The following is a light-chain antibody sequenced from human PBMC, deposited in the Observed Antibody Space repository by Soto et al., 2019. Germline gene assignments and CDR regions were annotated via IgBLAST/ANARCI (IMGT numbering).Light chain of an antibody. J-gene: IGLJ3*02. CDR1: SSNIGYNY. CDR2: SNN. CDR3: SSYTTTSTLV. Sequence: QSVLTQPPSASGTPGQRVTISCSGSSSNIGYNYVYWYQQLPGTAPKLLIYSNNQRPSGVPDRFSGSKSGTSASLTISGLQAEDEADYYCSSYTTTSTLVFGGGTKVTVL. V-gene: IGLV1-47*02.